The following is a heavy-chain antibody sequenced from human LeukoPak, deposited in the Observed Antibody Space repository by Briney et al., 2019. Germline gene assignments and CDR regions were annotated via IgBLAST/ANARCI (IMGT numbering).Heavy chain of an antibody. Sequence: GGSLRLSCAVSGSTVSSSHMSWVRQAPGKGLEWVSVLYSGGNTFYEDSVKGRFTISRDNSKNTLYLQMNSLRAEDTAVYYFATQNWGSRAFDYWGRGTLVTVSS. CDR1: GSTVSSSH. V-gene: IGHV3-66*01. J-gene: IGHJ4*02. CDR2: LYSGGNT. CDR3: ATQNWGSRAFDY. D-gene: IGHD7-27*01.